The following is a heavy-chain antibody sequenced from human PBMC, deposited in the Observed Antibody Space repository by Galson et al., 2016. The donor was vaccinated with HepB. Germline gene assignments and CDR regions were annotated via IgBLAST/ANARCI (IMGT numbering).Heavy chain of an antibody. Sequence: SLRLSCAASGFTFSNYGVSWVRQAPGKGLEWVSTVSYSCGSTYYADSVKGRFTISRDNSKNTLFLQMNSLRVEDTAIYYCAKRHYYGSGSFDYGGQGTLVTVSS. J-gene: IGHJ4*02. CDR3: AKRHYYGSGSFDY. D-gene: IGHD3-10*01. CDR2: VSYSCGST. V-gene: IGHV3-23*01. CDR1: GFTFSNYG.